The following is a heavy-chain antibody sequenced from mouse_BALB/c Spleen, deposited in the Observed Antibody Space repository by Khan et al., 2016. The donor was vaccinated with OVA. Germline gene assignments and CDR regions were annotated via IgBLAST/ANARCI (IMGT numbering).Heavy chain of an antibody. V-gene: IGHV2-6-1*01. CDR3: ARQPYYHYNIMNY. CDR1: GFSLTNYG. D-gene: IGHD2-10*01. CDR2: IWNDGNT. Sequence: QVQLKQSGPGLVAPSQSLSITCTISGFSLTNYGVHWVRQPPGKGLEWLVVIWNDGNTAYNSDLKSRLTISKVNSQSQVFLKMNSLQTDDTAMYFCARQPYYHYNIMNYWGQGTSVTVSS. J-gene: IGHJ4*01.